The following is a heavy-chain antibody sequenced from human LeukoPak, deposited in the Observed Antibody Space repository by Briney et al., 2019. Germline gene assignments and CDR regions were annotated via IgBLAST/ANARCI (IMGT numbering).Heavy chain of an antibody. CDR3: ARVNYVYYYYYMDV. J-gene: IGHJ6*03. CDR2: IYYSGST. V-gene: IGHV4-39*07. D-gene: IGHD1-7*01. CDR1: GGSISSSSYY. Sequence: SETLSLTCTVSGGSISSSSYYGGRIRQPPGKGLEWIGSIYYSGSTYYNPSLKSRVTISVDTSKNQFSLQLSSVTAADTAVYYCARVNYVYYYYYMDVWGKGTTVTVSS.